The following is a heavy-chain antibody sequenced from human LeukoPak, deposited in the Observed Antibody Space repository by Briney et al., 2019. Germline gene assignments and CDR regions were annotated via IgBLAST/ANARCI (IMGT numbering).Heavy chain of an antibody. J-gene: IGHJ5*02. CDR2: IYYSRST. Sequence: SETLSLTCTVSGGSISSGGYYWSWIRQHPGKGLEWIGYIYYSRSTYYNPSLKSRVTISVDTSKNQFSLKLSSVTAADTAVYYCARDRDTAEGGNWFDPWGQGTLVTVSS. D-gene: IGHD5-18*01. V-gene: IGHV4-31*03. CDR3: ARDRDTAEGGNWFDP. CDR1: GGSISSGGYY.